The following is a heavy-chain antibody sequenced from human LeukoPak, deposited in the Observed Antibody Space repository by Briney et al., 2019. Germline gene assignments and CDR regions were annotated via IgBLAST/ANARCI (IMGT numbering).Heavy chain of an antibody. CDR1: GASISSSY. V-gene: IGHV4-59*01. CDR2: MYHTGST. D-gene: IGHD3-22*01. J-gene: IGHJ4*02. CDR3: ARGYFDSRGYSNPFDY. Sequence: SETVSLTCTVSGASISSSYWRWLGQSPGKGREGIGYMYHTGSTNYNHSLESRVTISIDRSKNHFSLKLPSVTAADTAVYYCARGYFDSRGYSNPFDYWGQGALVTVSS.